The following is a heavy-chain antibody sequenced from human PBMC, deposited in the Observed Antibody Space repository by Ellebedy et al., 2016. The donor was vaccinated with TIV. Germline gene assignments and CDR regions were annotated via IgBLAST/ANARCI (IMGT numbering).Heavy chain of an antibody. CDR2: ISSSGSTI. J-gene: IGHJ6*02. Sequence: GGSLRLSCAASGFTFSSYAMSWVRQAPGKGLVWVSYISSSGSTIYYADSVKGRFTISRDNAKNSLYLQMNSLRAEDTAVYYGARGRVRGYYYGMDVWGQGTTVTVSS. CDR1: GFTFSSYA. V-gene: IGHV3-48*04. D-gene: IGHD3-10*01. CDR3: ARGRVRGYYYGMDV.